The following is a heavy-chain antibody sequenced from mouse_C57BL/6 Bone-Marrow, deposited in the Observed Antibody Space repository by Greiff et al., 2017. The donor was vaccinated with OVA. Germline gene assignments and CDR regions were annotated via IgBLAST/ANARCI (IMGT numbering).Heavy chain of an antibody. CDR3: ARSGTVSRSWYFDV. J-gene: IGHJ1*03. Sequence: VQLQQSGPELVKPGASVKISCKASGYAFSSSWMNWVKQRPGKGLEWIGRIYPGDGDTNYNGKFKGKATLTADKSSSTAYMQLSSLTSEDSAVFFCARSGTVSRSWYFDVWGTGTTVTVSS. CDR2: IYPGDGDT. D-gene: IGHD4-1*01. V-gene: IGHV1-82*01. CDR1: GYAFSSSW.